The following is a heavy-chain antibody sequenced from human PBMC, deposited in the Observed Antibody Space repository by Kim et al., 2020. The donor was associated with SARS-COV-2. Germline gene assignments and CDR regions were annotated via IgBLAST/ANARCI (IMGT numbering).Heavy chain of an antibody. J-gene: IGHJ6*02. D-gene: IGHD2-21*01. V-gene: IGHV1-2*02. Sequence: ASVKVSCKASGYTFTGYYMHWVRQAPGQGLEWMGWINLNSGGTNYAQKFQGRVTMTRDTSISTAYMELSRLRSDDTAVYYCARDPLAYCGGDCQKIYYYYGLDVWGQGTTVTVSS. CDR2: INLNSGGT. CDR3: ARDPLAYCGGDCQKIYYYYGLDV. CDR1: GYTFTGYY.